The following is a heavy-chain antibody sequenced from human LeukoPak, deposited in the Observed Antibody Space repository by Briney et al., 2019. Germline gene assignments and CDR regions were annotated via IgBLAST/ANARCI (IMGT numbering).Heavy chain of an antibody. D-gene: IGHD3-3*01. CDR3: ARDRTYDTIFGVAGIGYGMDV. CDR1: GFTFSSYS. J-gene: IGHJ6*02. Sequence: GGSLRLSCAASGFTFSSYSMNWIRQAPGKGLEWVSSISSSRSYIYYGDSVKGRFTISRDNAKNSLYLQMNSLRAEDTAVYYCARDRTYDTIFGVAGIGYGMDVWGQGTTVTVSS. CDR2: ISSSRSYI. V-gene: IGHV3-21*01.